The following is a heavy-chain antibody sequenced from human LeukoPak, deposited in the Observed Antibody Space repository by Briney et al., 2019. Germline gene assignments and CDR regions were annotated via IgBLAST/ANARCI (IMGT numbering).Heavy chain of an antibody. D-gene: IGHD6-13*01. CDR2: IRYDGSNK. V-gene: IGHV3-30*02. J-gene: IGHJ5*02. CDR1: GFTFSSYG. Sequence: PGGSLRLSCAASGFTFSSYGMHWVRQAPGKGLEWVAFIRYDGSNKYYADSVKGRFTISRDNSKNTLYLQMNSLRAEDTAVYYCAKRDGDSSSWYVCWFDPWGQGTLVTVSS. CDR3: AKRDGDSSSWYVCWFDP.